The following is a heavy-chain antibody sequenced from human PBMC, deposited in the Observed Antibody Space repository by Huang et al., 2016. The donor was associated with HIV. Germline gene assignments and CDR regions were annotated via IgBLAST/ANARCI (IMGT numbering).Heavy chain of an antibody. Sequence: QVQLVQSGAEVKKPGSSVKVSCKASGGSFSNHVFSWVRQGPGQGLEWVGGIIPIFGTTNYAQKFQGRVTITADESTGTAYLELSSLRSEDTAVYFCARESNIVVVPHTIKFFDYWGQGTLVTVSS. CDR2: IIPIFGTT. D-gene: IGHD2-2*01. CDR3: ARESNIVVVPHTIKFFDY. J-gene: IGHJ4*02. V-gene: IGHV1-69*01. CDR1: GGSFSNHV.